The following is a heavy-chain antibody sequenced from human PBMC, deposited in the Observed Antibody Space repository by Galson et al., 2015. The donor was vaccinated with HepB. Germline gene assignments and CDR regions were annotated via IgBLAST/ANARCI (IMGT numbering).Heavy chain of an antibody. CDR2: ISSSSSYT. CDR1: GFTFSDYY. V-gene: IGHV3-11*06. CDR3: ARDSRVGAIRSYYFDY. J-gene: IGHJ4*02. D-gene: IGHD1-26*01. Sequence: SLRLSCAASGFTFSDYYMSWIRQAPGKGLEWVSYISSSSSYTNYADSVKGRFTISRDNAKNSLYLQMNSLRAEDTAVYYCARDSRVGAIRSYYFDYWGQGTLVTVSS.